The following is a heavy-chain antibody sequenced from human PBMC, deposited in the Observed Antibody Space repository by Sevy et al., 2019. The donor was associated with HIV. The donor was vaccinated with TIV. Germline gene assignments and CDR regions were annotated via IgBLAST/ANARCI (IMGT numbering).Heavy chain of an antibody. CDR3: VCITMVRGVLIFDY. Sequence: SGPTLVKPTQTLTLTCTFSGFSLSTSGVGVGWIRQPPGKALEWLALIYWNDDKRYSPSLKSRLTITKLTSKYQVFLTLTNMDPVDTATYYCVCITMVRGVLIFDYWGQGTLVTVSS. CDR1: GFSLSTSGVG. V-gene: IGHV2-5*01. D-gene: IGHD3-10*01. J-gene: IGHJ4*02. CDR2: IYWNDDK.